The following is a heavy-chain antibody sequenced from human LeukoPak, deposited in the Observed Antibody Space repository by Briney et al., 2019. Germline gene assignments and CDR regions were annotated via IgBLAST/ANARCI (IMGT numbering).Heavy chain of an antibody. CDR3: ARDRRLRFLEWSSIGYFQH. V-gene: IGHV1-18*01. Sequence: ASVKVSCKASGYAFTSYGIIWVRQAPGQGLEWMGGIRTYDDNANYAERLQGRVTMTTDTSTSTAYMELRSLRSDDTAVYYCARDRRLRFLEWSSIGYFQHWGQGTLVTVSS. CDR1: GYAFTSYG. J-gene: IGHJ1*01. D-gene: IGHD3-3*01. CDR2: IRTYDDNA.